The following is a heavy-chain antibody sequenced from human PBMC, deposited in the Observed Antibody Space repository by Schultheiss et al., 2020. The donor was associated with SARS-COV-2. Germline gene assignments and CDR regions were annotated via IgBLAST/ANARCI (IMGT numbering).Heavy chain of an antibody. CDR1: GFSLSTSGMR. Sequence: QTLSLTCPFSGFSLSTSGMRVSWIRQPPGKALEWLARIDWDDDKRYSPSLKSRLTITKDTSKNQVVLTMTNMDPVDTATYYCAHLLSSTSCYDVWGQGTTVTVSS. CDR3: AHLLSSTSCYDV. CDR2: IDWDDDK. V-gene: IGHV2-5*08. J-gene: IGHJ6*02. D-gene: IGHD2-2*01.